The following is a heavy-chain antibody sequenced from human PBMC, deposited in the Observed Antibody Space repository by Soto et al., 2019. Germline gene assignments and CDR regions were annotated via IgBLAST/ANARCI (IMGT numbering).Heavy chain of an antibody. Sequence: GGSLRLSCAASGFTFSSYGMHWVRQAPGKGLEWVAVISYGGSNKYYADSVKGRFTISRHNSKNTLYLQMNSLRAEDTAVYYCAKSITKQPWDNFDYWGQGTLVTVSS. CDR2: ISYGGSNK. CDR3: AKSITKQPWDNFDY. V-gene: IGHV3-30*18. D-gene: IGHD1-26*01. J-gene: IGHJ4*02. CDR1: GFTFSSYG.